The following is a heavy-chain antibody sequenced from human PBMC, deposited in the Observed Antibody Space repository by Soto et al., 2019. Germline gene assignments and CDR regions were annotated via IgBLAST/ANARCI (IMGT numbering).Heavy chain of an antibody. V-gene: IGHV4-59*01. CDR2: IYYSGST. Sequence: TLSLTCTVSGSSISSYYWSWIRQPPGKGLEWIGYIYYSGSTNYNPSLKSRVTISVDTSKNQFSLKLSSVTAADTAVYYCARGKYSSGWYWFDPWGQGTLVTVSS. CDR1: GSSISSYY. D-gene: IGHD6-19*01. J-gene: IGHJ5*02. CDR3: ARGKYSSGWYWFDP.